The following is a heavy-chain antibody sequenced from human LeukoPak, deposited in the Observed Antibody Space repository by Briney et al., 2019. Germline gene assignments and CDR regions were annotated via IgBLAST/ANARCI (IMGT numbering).Heavy chain of an antibody. CDR2: ISGRGGST. V-gene: IGHV3-23*01. CDR1: GCTLIKYA. Sequence: GGSLRLSCEASGCTLIKYAMSWVRPAPGKGLDWVSGISGRGGSTYYADSVKGGFTISRDNTKNTWYLQMNTPKAEDTALYYCTKGLGHCSGGRCYSDYYYGIDVWGKGTTVTVSS. J-gene: IGHJ6*04. D-gene: IGHD2-15*01. CDR3: TKGLGHCSGGRCYSDYYYGIDV.